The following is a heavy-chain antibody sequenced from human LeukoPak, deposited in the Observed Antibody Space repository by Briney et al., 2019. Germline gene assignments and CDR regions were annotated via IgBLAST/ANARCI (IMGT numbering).Heavy chain of an antibody. D-gene: IGHD5-18*01. CDR2: INHSGST. Sequence: PSETLSLTCAVYGGSFSGYYWSWIRQPPGKGLEWIGEINHSGSTNYNPSLKSRVTISVDTSKNQFSLKLSSVTAADTAVYYCARGYSYGLYYFDYWGQGTLVTVPS. CDR3: ARGYSYGLYYFDY. J-gene: IGHJ4*02. CDR1: GGSFSGYY. V-gene: IGHV4-34*01.